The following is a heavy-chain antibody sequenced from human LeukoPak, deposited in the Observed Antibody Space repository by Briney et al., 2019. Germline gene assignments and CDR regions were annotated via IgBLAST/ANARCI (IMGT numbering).Heavy chain of an antibody. CDR1: GFTFSSYG. D-gene: IGHD5-18*01. CDR3: AKDHSQNFDY. V-gene: IGHV3-30*02. J-gene: IGHJ4*02. Sequence: GGSLRLSCAASGFTFSSYGMHWVRQAPGKGLEWVAFLRRDGSDKYYADSVKGRFTISRDNSKNTVYLQMNSLRPEDTAVYYCAKDHSQNFDYWGQGTLVTVSS. CDR2: LRRDGSDK.